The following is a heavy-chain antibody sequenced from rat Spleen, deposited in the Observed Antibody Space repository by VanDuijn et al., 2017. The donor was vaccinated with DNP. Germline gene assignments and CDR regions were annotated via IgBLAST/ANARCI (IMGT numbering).Heavy chain of an antibody. CDR3: ARFGPDLDY. D-gene: IGHD3-1*01. V-gene: IGHV3-1*01. J-gene: IGHJ2*01. CDR1: GYSITSNY. CDR2: ISYSGST. Sequence: EVQLQESGPGLVKPSQSLSLTCSVTGYSITSNYWAWIRKFPGNKMEWMGYISYSGSTSYNTSLKSRISITRDTSKNQLFLQLHSVTTEDTATYYCARFGPDLDYWGQGVMVTVSS.